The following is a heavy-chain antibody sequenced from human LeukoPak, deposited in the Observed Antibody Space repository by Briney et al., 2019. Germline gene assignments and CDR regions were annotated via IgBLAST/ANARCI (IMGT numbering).Heavy chain of an antibody. D-gene: IGHD3-22*01. CDR1: GGSISSSSYY. CDR3: ARNYYDSSGNDY. V-gene: IGHV4-39*01. J-gene: IGHJ4*02. CDR2: IYYSGST. Sequence: ASETLSLTCTVSGGSISSSSYYWGWIRQPPGKGLEWIGSIYYSGSTYYNPPLKSRVTISVDTSKNQFSLKLSSVTAADTAVYYCARNYYDSSGNDYWGQGTLVTVSS.